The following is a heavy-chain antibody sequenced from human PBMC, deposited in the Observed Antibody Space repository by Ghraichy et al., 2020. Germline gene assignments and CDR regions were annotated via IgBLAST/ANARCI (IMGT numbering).Heavy chain of an antibody. V-gene: IGHV3-21*01. CDR2: ISSSSSYI. CDR1: GFTFSSYS. Sequence: GESLNISCAASGFTFSSYSMNWVRQAPGKGLEWVSSISSSSSYIYYADSVKGRFTISRDNAKNSLYLQMNSLRAEDTAMYYCARDKDWNDVFDYWGQGTLVTVSS. J-gene: IGHJ4*02. D-gene: IGHD1-1*01. CDR3: ARDKDWNDVFDY.